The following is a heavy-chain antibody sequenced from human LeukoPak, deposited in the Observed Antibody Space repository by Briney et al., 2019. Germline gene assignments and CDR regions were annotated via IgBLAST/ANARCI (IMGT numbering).Heavy chain of an antibody. CDR1: GFTSSSYS. V-gene: IGHV3-21*01. CDR3: AMTWELELDHDAFDI. D-gene: IGHD1-7*01. CDR2: ISSSSSYI. Sequence: GGSLRLSRAASGFTSSSYSMNWVRQAPGKGLEWVSSISSSSSYIYYADSVKGRFTISRDNAKNSLYLQMNSLRAEDTAVYYCAMTWELELDHDAFDIWGQGTMVTVSS. J-gene: IGHJ3*02.